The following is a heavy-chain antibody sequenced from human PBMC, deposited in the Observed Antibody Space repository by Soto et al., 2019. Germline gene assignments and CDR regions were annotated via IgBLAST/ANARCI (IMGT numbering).Heavy chain of an antibody. V-gene: IGHV3-30-3*01. J-gene: IGHJ4*02. CDR2: ISYDGSNK. CDR3: ARVSSGSYWAFSVPFDY. CDR1: GFTFSSYA. Sequence: QVQLVESGGGVVRPGRSLRLSCAASGFTFSSYAMHWVRQAPGKGLEWVAVISYDGSNKYYADSVKGRFTISRDNSKNTLYLQMNSLRAEDTAVYYCARVSSGSYWAFSVPFDYWGQGTLVTVSS. D-gene: IGHD1-26*01.